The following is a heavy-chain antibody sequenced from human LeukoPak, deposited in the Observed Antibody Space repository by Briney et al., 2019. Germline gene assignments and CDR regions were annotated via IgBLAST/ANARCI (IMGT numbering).Heavy chain of an antibody. CDR3: AKWGDYDVLTGYYVSDY. V-gene: IGHV3-23*01. J-gene: IGHJ4*02. D-gene: IGHD3-9*01. CDR2: ITGSGGNT. CDR1: GFTFSNYA. Sequence: GASLRLSCAASGFTFSNYAMSWVRQAPGKGLEWVSAITGSGGNTYYADSVKGRFTISGDNSKNTVFLQMNSLRAEDTAVYYCAKWGDYDVLTGYYVSDYWGQGTLVTVSS.